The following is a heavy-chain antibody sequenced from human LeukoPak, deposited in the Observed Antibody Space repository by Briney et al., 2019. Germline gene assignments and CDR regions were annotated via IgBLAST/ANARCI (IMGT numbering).Heavy chain of an antibody. D-gene: IGHD3-22*01. V-gene: IGHV3-23*01. Sequence: GGSLRLSCAASGFTFSSYAMSWVRQAPGKGLEWVSAISGSGGSTYYADSVKGRFTISRDNSKNTLSLQMNSLRVEDTAVYYCAKDLSPAMIVVITPGYRGQGTLVTVSS. CDR1: GFTFSSYA. J-gene: IGHJ4*02. CDR3: AKDLSPAMIVVITPGY. CDR2: ISGSGGST.